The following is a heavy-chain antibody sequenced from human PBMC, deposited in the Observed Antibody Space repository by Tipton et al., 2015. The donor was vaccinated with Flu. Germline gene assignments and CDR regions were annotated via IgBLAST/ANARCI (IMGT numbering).Heavy chain of an antibody. CDR3: ARDLPGDPGWFDP. D-gene: IGHD1-1*01. CDR2: IRSIANNYAT. Sequence: SLRLSCAASEFTFRGAVIHWVRQAPGKGLEWVGRIRSIANNYATSYDASVKGRFSISRDDSKDMAYLQMNSLKTEDTAVYYCARDLPGDPGWFDPWGQGTLVSVSS. J-gene: IGHJ5*02. V-gene: IGHV3-73*01. CDR1: EFTFRGAV.